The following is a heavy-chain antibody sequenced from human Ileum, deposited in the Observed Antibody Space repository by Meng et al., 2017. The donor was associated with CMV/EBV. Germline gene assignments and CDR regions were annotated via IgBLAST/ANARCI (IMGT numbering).Heavy chain of an antibody. D-gene: IGHD2-15*01. J-gene: IGHJ3*01. CDR2: IYSGGNS. CDR1: GFPVSNNY. V-gene: IGHV3-66*02. CDR3: ASTIVVAPGAFDL. Sequence: GESLKISCAASGFPVSNNYVSWVRQAPGKGLEWVSIIYSGGNSYYADSVKGRFAISRDNSRNTLYLQMSSLRPEDTAVYYCASTIVVAPGAFDLWGQGTKVTVSS.